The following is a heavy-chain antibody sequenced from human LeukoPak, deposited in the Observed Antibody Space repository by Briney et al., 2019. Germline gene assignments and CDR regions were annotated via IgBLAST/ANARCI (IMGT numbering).Heavy chain of an antibody. Sequence: SVKVSCKASGGAFSSYAISWVRQAPGQGLEWMGGIIPIFGTANYAQKFQGRVTITTDESTSAAYMELSSLRSEDTAVYYCARGPTRPKLRYFDWLVDWGQGTLVTVSS. CDR3: ARGPTRPKLRYFDWLVD. CDR1: GGAFSSYA. D-gene: IGHD3-9*01. CDR2: IIPIFGTA. V-gene: IGHV1-69*05. J-gene: IGHJ4*02.